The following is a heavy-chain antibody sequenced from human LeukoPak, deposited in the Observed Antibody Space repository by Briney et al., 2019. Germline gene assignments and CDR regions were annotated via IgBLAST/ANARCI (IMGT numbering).Heavy chain of an antibody. CDR3: ARLGDIAAAGYFDY. V-gene: IGHV4-38-2*02. CDR1: GYSISSGYF. CDR2: IYHSGST. J-gene: IGHJ4*02. D-gene: IGHD6-13*01. Sequence: SETLSLTCTVSGYSISSGYFWGWIRQPPGKGLEWIGSIYHSGSTSYNPSLKSRLTISVDTSKNQFSLKLNFVTAADTAVYYCARLGDIAAAGYFDYWGQGTLVTVSS.